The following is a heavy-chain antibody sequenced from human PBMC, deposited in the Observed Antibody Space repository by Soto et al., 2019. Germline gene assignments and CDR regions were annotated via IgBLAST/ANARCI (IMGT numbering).Heavy chain of an antibody. V-gene: IGHV4-39*01. CDR1: GGSISSSSYY. Sequence: PSETLSLTCTVSGGSISSSSYYWGWIRQPPGKGLEWIGSIYYSGSTYYNPSLKSRVTISVDTSKNQFSLKLSSVTAADTAVYYCARRSVVVVPAAMYYYYYMEVWGKGTTVTVSS. CDR3: ARRSVVVVPAAMYYYYYMEV. D-gene: IGHD2-2*01. J-gene: IGHJ6*03. CDR2: IYYSGST.